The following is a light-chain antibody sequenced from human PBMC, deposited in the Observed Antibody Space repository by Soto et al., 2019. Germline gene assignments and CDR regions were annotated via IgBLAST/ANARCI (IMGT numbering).Light chain of an antibody. J-gene: IGKJ3*01. CDR2: GTS. CDR1: QSVNSGS. CDR3: QQYGDSVFT. V-gene: IGKV3-20*01. Sequence: ELVLTKSPATLSLSPGERATLSCMASQSVNSGSLAWFQQKPGRAPRILIFGTSGRATGIPDRFSGNGSRTDVTLTISRVEPEDSAVDYCQQYGDSVFTFGPGTKVEIK.